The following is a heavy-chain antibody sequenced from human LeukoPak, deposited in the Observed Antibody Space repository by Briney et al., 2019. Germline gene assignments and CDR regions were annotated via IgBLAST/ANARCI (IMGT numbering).Heavy chain of an antibody. CDR3: AKGARIVGATIRVRFDY. J-gene: IGHJ4*02. Sequence: GGSLRLSCAASGFTFSGYGMHWVRKAPGKGLEWVAVISYDGSKKYYADSVKGRFTISRDNFKTTVYLQMNSLRAEDTAVYYCAKGARIVGATIRVRFDYWGQGTLVTVSS. V-gene: IGHV3-30*18. D-gene: IGHD1-26*01. CDR1: GFTFSGYG. CDR2: ISYDGSKK.